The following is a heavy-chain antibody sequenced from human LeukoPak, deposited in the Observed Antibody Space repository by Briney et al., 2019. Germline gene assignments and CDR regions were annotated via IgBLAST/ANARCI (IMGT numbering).Heavy chain of an antibody. V-gene: IGHV4-59*04. CDR1: GGSISSYY. CDR2: IYYSGST. D-gene: IGHD5-18*01. Sequence: ASETLSLTCTVSGGSISSYYWSWIRQPPGKGLEWIGSIYYSGSTYYNPSLKSRVTISVDTSKNQFSLKLSSVTAADTAVYYCARDLSGVTGYTYGRGIDYWGQGTLVTVSS. CDR3: ARDLSGVTGYTYGRGIDY. J-gene: IGHJ4*02.